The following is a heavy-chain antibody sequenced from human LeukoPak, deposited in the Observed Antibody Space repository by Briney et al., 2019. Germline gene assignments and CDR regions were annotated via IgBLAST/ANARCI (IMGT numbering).Heavy chain of an antibody. CDR2: IYHSGNT. CDR3: ARDSFFDGPFNY. J-gene: IGHJ4*02. Sequence: SETLSLTCTVSGGSISSYYWSWIRQPPGKGLEWIGEIYHSGNTNYNPSLKSRVTISVDKSKNQFSLKLSSVTAADTAVYFCARDSFFDGPFNYWGQGTLVTVSS. V-gene: IGHV4-59*12. D-gene: IGHD2/OR15-2a*01. CDR1: GGSISSYY.